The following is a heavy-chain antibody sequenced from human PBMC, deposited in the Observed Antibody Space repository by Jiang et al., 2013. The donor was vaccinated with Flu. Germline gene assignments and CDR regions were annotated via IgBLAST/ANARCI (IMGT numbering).Heavy chain of an antibody. Sequence: GPGLVKPSETLSLTCTVSGGSISSSSYYWGWIRQPPGKGLEWIGSIYYSGSTYYNPSLKSRVTISVDTSKNQFSLKLSSVTAADTAVYYCARHTAVLRFLEWLLFNWFDPWGQGTLVTVSS. CDR3: ARHTAVLRFLEWLLFNWFDP. CDR2: IYYSGST. V-gene: IGHV4-39*01. D-gene: IGHD3-3*01. J-gene: IGHJ5*02. CDR1: GGSISSSSYY.